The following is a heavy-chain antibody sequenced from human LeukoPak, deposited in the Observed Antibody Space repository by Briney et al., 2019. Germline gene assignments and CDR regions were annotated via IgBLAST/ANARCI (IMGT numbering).Heavy chain of an antibody. V-gene: IGHV4-34*01. CDR3: ARVARSYCSSTSCPTRSLDY. Sequence: SETLSLTCAAYGGSFSGYYWSWIRQPPGKGLEWIGEINHSGSTNYNPSLKSRVTISVDTSKNQFSLKLSSLTAADTAVYYCARVARSYCSSTSCPTRSLDYWGQGTLVTVSS. CDR2: INHSGST. J-gene: IGHJ4*02. D-gene: IGHD2-2*01. CDR1: GGSFSGYY.